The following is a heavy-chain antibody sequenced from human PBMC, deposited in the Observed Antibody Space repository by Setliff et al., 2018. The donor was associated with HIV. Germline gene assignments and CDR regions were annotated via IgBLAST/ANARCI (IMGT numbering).Heavy chain of an antibody. J-gene: IGHJ6*03. CDR3: ARVRTGSYFQRLDYYYMDV. CDR2: IYTRGST. Sequence: PSETLSLTCTVSGGSIRSNYWSWIRQPAGKGLEWIGRIYTRGSTNYNPSLKSRVTMSIDTSKNQFSLKLSSVTAADTAVYFCARVRTGSYFQRLDYYYMDVWGKGTTVTVSS. CDR1: GGSIRSNY. V-gene: IGHV4-4*07. D-gene: IGHD3-9*01.